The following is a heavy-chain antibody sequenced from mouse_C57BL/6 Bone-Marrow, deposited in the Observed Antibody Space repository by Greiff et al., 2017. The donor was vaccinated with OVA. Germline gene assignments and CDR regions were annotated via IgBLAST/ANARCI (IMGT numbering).Heavy chain of an antibody. CDR1: GFTFSSYA. J-gene: IGHJ2*01. CDR3: TRGGYGSSSFDY. Sequence: EVHLVESGEGLVKPGGSLKLSCAASGFTFSSYAMSWVRQTPEKRLEWVAYLSSGGDYIYYADTVKGRFTISRANARNTRYLQKGSLKSEDTARYYCTRGGYGSSSFDYWGQGTTLTVSS. D-gene: IGHD1-1*01. V-gene: IGHV5-9-1*02. CDR2: LSSGGDYI.